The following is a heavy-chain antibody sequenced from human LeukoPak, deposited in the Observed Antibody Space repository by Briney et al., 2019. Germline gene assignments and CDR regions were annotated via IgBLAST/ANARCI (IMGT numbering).Heavy chain of an antibody. CDR3: ARVAGLYNWFDP. Sequence: ASVKVSCKASGYTFTGYYKHWVRQAPGQGLEWMGWINPNSGGTNYAQKFQGRVTMTRDTSISTAYMELSRLRSDDTAVYYCARVAGLYNWFDPWGQGTLVTVSS. D-gene: IGHD6-13*01. J-gene: IGHJ5*02. V-gene: IGHV1-2*02. CDR1: GYTFTGYY. CDR2: INPNSGGT.